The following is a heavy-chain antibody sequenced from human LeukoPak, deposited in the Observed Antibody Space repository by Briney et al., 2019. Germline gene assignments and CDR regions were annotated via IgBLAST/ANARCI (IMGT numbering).Heavy chain of an antibody. D-gene: IGHD6-25*01. V-gene: IGHV3-64*01. CDR3: ARSERPDEFPLDF. Sequence: GGSLRLSCAASGFIFSNYAMHWVRQAPGKGLEYVSAITNSGDNTYYTNYVKDRLTMSRDNSKNTLYLQMASLRPEDTAIYYCARSERPDEFPLDFGGQGTLVTVSS. J-gene: IGHJ4*02. CDR2: ITNSGDNT. CDR1: GFIFSNYA.